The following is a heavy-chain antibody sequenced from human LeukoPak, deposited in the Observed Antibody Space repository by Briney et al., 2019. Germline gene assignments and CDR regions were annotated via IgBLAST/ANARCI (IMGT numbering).Heavy chain of an antibody. J-gene: IGHJ4*02. D-gene: IGHD2-8*01. Sequence: GGSLRLSCAASGFTFSNYWMSWVRQAPGKGLEWVASIHQHGNEKYFVDSVRGRYTISRDNAKNSLYLQMSSLRAEDTAVYYCATLNGPLFEYWGQGTLVTVSS. CDR1: GFTFSNYW. CDR3: ATLNGPLFEY. V-gene: IGHV3-7*01. CDR2: IHQHGNEK.